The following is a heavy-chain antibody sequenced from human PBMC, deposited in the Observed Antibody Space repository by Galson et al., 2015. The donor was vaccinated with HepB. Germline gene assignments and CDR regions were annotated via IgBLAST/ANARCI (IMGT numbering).Heavy chain of an antibody. J-gene: IGHJ4*02. CDR1: GFTFSSYA. Sequence: SLRLSCAASGFTFSSYAVTWVRQAPGRGLEWVSGISGSGVDTHYTDSVKGRFTISRDNSKNTVYLQMNSLRAEDTAVYYCARWGGYGHYWGQGTLVTVSS. CDR3: ARWGGYGHY. D-gene: IGHD5-12*01. CDR2: ISGSGVDT. V-gene: IGHV3-23*01.